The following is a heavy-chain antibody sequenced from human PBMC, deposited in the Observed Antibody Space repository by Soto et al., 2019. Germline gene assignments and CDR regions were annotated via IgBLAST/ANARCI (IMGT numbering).Heavy chain of an antibody. CDR1: GFTFDDYA. CDR2: ISWNSGSI. D-gene: IGHD3-10*01. CDR3: AKVGDYYGSGSYYNEGYFDY. J-gene: IGHJ4*02. Sequence: EVQLVESGGGLVQPGRSLRLSCAASGFTFDDYAMHWVRQAPGKGLEWVSGISWNSGSIGSADSVKGRFTISRDNAKNSLYLQMNSLRAEDTALDYCAKVGDYYGSGSYYNEGYFDYWGQGNLVTVSS. V-gene: IGHV3-9*01.